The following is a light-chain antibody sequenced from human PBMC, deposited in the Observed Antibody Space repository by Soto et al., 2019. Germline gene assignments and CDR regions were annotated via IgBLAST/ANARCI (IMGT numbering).Light chain of an antibody. J-gene: IGKJ1*01. V-gene: IGKV1-5*03. Sequence: DIQMTQSPSTLSASVGDRVTITCRASQSISPWLAWYQQKPGKAPNLLIYKASTLESGVPSRFSGSGSGTEFTLTIGSLQPEDFGSYYCQQYNSDAWTFGQGTKVEI. CDR2: KAS. CDR1: QSISPW. CDR3: QQYNSDAWT.